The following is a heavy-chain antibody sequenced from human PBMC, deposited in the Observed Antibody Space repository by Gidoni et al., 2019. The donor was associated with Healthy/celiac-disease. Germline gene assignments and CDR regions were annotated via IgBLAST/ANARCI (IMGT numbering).Heavy chain of an antibody. CDR2: IWYDGSHK. J-gene: IGHJ5*02. D-gene: IGHD3-10*01. V-gene: IGHV3-33*01. Sequence: QGQLVVSGGGVVQPGRSRRLSCAASGVTFSSDGMHWFRQAPGQGLEWVAVIWYDGSHKYYADSVKGRFTISRDNSKNTLYLQMTSLRAEDTAVYYCARGVPMVRGVIGWFDPWGQGTLVTVSS. CDR1: GVTFSSDG. CDR3: ARGVPMVRGVIGWFDP.